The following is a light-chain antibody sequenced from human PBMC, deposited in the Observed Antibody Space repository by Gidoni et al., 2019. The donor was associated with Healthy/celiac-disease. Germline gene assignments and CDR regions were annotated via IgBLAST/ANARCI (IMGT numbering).Light chain of an antibody. CDR3: QQSYSTPYT. Sequence: DIQMTQSPSSLSASVGDRVTITCRASQSISSYLNWYQQKPGKDPKLLIYAASSLQSGVPSRFSGSGYGTDFTLTISSLQPEDFATYYCQQSYSTPYTFGQGTKLEIK. CDR2: AAS. J-gene: IGKJ2*01. V-gene: IGKV1-39*01. CDR1: QSISSY.